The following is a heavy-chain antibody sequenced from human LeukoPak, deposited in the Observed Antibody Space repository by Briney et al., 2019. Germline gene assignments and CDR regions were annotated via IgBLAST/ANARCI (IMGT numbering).Heavy chain of an antibody. CDR3: AKLAGIRGWFVYYFDY. J-gene: IGHJ4*02. V-gene: IGHV3-23*01. D-gene: IGHD6-19*01. Sequence: GGSLRLSCAASGFTVSSNDMTWVRQTPGKGLEWVSGMSGRGDTSYYADSVKGRFTISRDNSKNTLFLQMNSLRAEDTAVYYCAKLAGIRGWFVYYFDYWGQGTLVTVS. CDR1: GFTVSSND. CDR2: MSGRGDTS.